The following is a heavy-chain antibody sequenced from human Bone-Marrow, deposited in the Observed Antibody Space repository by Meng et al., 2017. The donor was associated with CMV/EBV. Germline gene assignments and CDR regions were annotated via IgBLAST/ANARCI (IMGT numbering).Heavy chain of an antibody. CDR3: AREGYITMFDP. Sequence: ASVKVSCKASGYSFTGYYMHWVRQAPGQGLEWMGLINSNSGDTQDAQKFQGRVTMTRDTSISTGYMELSRLRSDDTAVYYCAREGYITMFDPWGQGTLVTVSS. J-gene: IGHJ5*02. CDR1: GYSFTGYY. V-gene: IGHV1-2*02. D-gene: IGHD5-12*01. CDR2: INSNSGDT.